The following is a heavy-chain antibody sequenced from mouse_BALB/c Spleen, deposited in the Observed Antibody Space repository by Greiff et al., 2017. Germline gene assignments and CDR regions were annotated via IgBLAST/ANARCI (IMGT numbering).Heavy chain of an antibody. CDR1: GFTFTDYY. J-gene: IGHJ2*01. CDR3: ARDRHEFDY. CDR2: IRNKANGYTT. Sequence: EVMLVESGGGLVQPGGSLRLSCATSGFTFTDYYMSWVRQPPGKALEWLGFIRNKANGYTTEYSASVKGRFTISRDNSQSILYLQMNTLRAEDSATDYWARDRHEFDYWGQGTTLTVSS. V-gene: IGHV7-3*02.